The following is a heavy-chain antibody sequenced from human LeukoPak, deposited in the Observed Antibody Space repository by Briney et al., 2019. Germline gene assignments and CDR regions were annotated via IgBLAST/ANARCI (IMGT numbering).Heavy chain of an antibody. V-gene: IGHV3-30*02. Sequence: GGSLRLSCAASGFTFSTYGMHWVRQAPGKGLEWVAFIRYDGSNKYYADSVKGRFTISRDNSKNTLYLQMNSLRAEDTAVYYCARADSSGYYYTYYYYYMDVWGKGTTVTVSS. D-gene: IGHD3-22*01. CDR2: IRYDGSNK. CDR3: ARADSSGYYYTYYYYYMDV. J-gene: IGHJ6*03. CDR1: GFTFSTYG.